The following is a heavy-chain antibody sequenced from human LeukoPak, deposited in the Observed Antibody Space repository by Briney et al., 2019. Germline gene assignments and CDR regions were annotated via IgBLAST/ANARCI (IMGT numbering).Heavy chain of an antibody. CDR2: INHSGST. Sequence: SETPSLTCAVYGGSFSGYYWSWIRQPPGKGLEWIGEINHSGSTNDNPSLKSRVTISVDTSKNQFSLKLSSVTAADTAVYYCARGQGCSSTSCYEIRFYDYWGQGTLVTVSS. J-gene: IGHJ4*02. CDR1: GGSFSGYY. CDR3: ARGQGCSSTSCYEIRFYDY. D-gene: IGHD2-2*01. V-gene: IGHV4-34*01.